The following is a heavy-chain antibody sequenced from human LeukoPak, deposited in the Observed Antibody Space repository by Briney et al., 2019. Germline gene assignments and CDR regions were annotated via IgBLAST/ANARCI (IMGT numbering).Heavy chain of an antibody. J-gene: IGHJ4*02. CDR3: ARAGRFGVGATMPY. CDR2: INPNSGGT. Sequence: ASVKVSCKASGYTFTGYYMHWVRQAPGQGLEWMGWINPNSGGTNFAQKFQGRVTMTRDTSISTAYMELSRLRSDDTAVYYCARAGRFGVGATMPYWGQGTLVTVSS. CDR1: GYTFTGYY. V-gene: IGHV1-2*02. D-gene: IGHD1-26*01.